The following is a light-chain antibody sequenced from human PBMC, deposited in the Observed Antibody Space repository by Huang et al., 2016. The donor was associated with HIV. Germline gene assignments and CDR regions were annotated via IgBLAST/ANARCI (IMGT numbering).Light chain of an antibody. CDR2: DAS. CDR1: QDISNY. V-gene: IGKV1-33*01. Sequence: DIQMTQSPSSLSASVGARVTITCQASQDISNYLNWYQQKPGKAPKLLIYDASNLETGVPSRFSGSGSGTDFTFTISSLQPEDIATYYCQQYDNLPRFGGGTKVEIK. CDR3: QQYDNLPR. J-gene: IGKJ4*01.